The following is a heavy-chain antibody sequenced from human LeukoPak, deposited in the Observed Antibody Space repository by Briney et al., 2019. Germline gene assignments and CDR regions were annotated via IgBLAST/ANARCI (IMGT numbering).Heavy chain of an antibody. Sequence: GGSLRLFCAASGFPFSSYEMNWVRQAPGKGLEWVSYISSRGSAIYYADSVKGRSTISRDNAKNSLYLQMNSLRAEDTAVYYCARDFRLTMVRGVASFDYWGQGTLVTVSS. D-gene: IGHD3-10*01. CDR3: ARDFRLTMVRGVASFDY. J-gene: IGHJ4*02. V-gene: IGHV3-48*03. CDR2: ISSRGSAI. CDR1: GFPFSSYE.